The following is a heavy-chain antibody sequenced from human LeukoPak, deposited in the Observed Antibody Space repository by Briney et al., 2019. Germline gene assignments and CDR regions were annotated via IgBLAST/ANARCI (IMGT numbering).Heavy chain of an antibody. Sequence: ASVKVSCKASGYTFTSYGISWVRQAPGQGLEWMGWISAYNGNTNYAQKLQGRVTMTTDTSTSTAYMELRSLRADDTAVYYCARDPPFMMTTVTHVPFYWGQGTLVTVSS. V-gene: IGHV1-18*01. CDR1: GYTFTSYG. CDR2: ISAYNGNT. CDR3: ARDPPFMMTTVTHVPFY. J-gene: IGHJ4*02. D-gene: IGHD4-11*01.